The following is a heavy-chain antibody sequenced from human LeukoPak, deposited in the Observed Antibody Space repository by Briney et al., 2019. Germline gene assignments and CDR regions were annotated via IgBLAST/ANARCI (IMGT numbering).Heavy chain of an antibody. CDR2: IRYDGSNK. J-gene: IGHJ3*02. Sequence: TGGSLRLSCAASGFTFSSYGIHWVRQAPGKGLEWVAFIRYDGSNKYYTDSVKGRFTISRDNSKNTLYLQMNSLRAEDTAVYYCATDQIQLGAHWDAFDIWGQGTMVTVSS. V-gene: IGHV3-30*02. D-gene: IGHD5-18*01. CDR1: GFTFSSYG. CDR3: ATDQIQLGAHWDAFDI.